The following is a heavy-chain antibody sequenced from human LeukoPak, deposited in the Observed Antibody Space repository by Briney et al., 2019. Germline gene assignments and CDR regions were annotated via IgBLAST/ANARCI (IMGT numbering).Heavy chain of an antibody. J-gene: IGHJ4*02. V-gene: IGHV3-30*18. Sequence: GGSLRLSCIGSRFDFSHYGMHWVRQAPGRGPEWVAVVSADGSERHYADAVKGRFTISKDNSKNTMFLQMSSLRIEDTAVYYCAKGSSAYGHPTSPLFDFWGQGTLVTVSS. CDR1: RFDFSHYG. CDR3: AKGSSAYGHPTSPLFDF. D-gene: IGHD6-19*01. CDR2: VSADGSER.